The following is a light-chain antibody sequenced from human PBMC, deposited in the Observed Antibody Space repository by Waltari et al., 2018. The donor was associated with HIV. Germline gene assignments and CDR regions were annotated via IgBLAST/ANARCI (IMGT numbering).Light chain of an antibody. CDR3: ASWDSSLSVGV. CDR2: ENT. J-gene: IGLJ3*02. CDR1: SSHIAKNY. V-gene: IGLV1-51*02. Sequence: QSVLTQPPSVSAAPGQTVTISCPGGSSHIAKNYVSWYQQSPGTAPRLLIYENTKRRSGLPDRFSGSKSATSATLDITGLQTGDEADYYCASWDSSLSVGVFGGGTRLTVL.